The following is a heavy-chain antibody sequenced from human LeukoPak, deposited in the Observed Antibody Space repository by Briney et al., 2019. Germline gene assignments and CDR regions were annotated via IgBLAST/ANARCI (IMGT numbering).Heavy chain of an antibody. CDR3: AREQRDTAMSRGLDY. D-gene: IGHD5-18*01. CDR1: GGPISSYY. Sequence: PSETLSLTCTVSGGPISSYYWSWIRQPAGKGLEWIGRIYTSGSTNYNPSLKSRVTMSLDTSKSQFSLKLSSVTAADTAVYYCAREQRDTAMSRGLDYWGQGTLVTVSS. J-gene: IGHJ4*02. V-gene: IGHV4-4*07. CDR2: IYTSGST.